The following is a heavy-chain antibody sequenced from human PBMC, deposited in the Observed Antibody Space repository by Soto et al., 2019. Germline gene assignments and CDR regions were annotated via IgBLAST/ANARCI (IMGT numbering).Heavy chain of an antibody. Sequence: TLSLTCTVSGGSISSFSWSWIRQPPGRGLEWIGYIFYSGSTNYNPSLKSRVTISVDTSRNQFSLKLSSVTAADAAVYYCARQSYYDSSGYLNFFDYWGQGTLVTVS. D-gene: IGHD3-22*01. J-gene: IGHJ4*02. CDR1: GGSISSFS. V-gene: IGHV4-59*08. CDR3: ARQSYYDSSGYLNFFDY. CDR2: IFYSGST.